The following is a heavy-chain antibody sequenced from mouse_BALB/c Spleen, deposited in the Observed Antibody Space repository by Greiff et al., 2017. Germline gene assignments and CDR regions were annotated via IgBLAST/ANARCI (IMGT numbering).Heavy chain of an antibody. CDR2: IWAGGST. J-gene: IGHJ2*01. CDR1: GFSLTSYG. V-gene: IGHV2-9*02. CDR3: ARYYYGSSYFDY. Sequence: QVQLKESGPGLVAPSQSLSITCTVSGFSLTSYGVHWVRQPPGKGLEWLGVIWAGGSTNYNSALMSRLSISKDNSKSQVFLKMNRLQTDDTAMYYCARYYYGSSYFDYWGQGTTLTVSS. D-gene: IGHD1-1*01.